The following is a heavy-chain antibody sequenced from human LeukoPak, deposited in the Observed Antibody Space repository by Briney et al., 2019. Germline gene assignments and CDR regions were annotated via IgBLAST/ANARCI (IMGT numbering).Heavy chain of an antibody. CDR2: ISSSSSYI. D-gene: IGHD3-16*01. CDR1: GFTFSSYS. Sequence: VGSLRLSCAASGFTFSSYSMNWVRQAPGKGLEWVSSISSSSSYIYYADSVKGRFTISRDNAKNSLYLQMNSLRAEDTAVYYCARDGAYYYYKDLWGKGTTVTVSS. J-gene: IGHJ6*03. V-gene: IGHV3-21*01. CDR3: ARDGAYYYYKDL.